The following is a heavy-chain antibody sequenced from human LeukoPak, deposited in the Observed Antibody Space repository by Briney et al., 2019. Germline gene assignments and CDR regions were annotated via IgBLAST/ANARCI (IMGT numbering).Heavy chain of an antibody. D-gene: IGHD3-9*01. Sequence: GGSLRLSCAASGFTFSSYSMNWVRQAPGKGLEGVSSISSSSSYIYYADSVKGRFTISRDNAKNSLYLQMNSLRAEDTAVYYCARDGPNYDILTGYSDYWGQGTLVTVSS. CDR3: ARDGPNYDILTGYSDY. CDR1: GFTFSSYS. J-gene: IGHJ4*02. CDR2: ISSSSSYI. V-gene: IGHV3-21*01.